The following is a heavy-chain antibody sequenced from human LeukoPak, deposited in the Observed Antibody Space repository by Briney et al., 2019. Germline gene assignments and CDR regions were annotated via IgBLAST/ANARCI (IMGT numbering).Heavy chain of an antibody. J-gene: IGHJ1*01. V-gene: IGHV3-23*01. CDR1: GFTFSSYA. CDR3: AKEGINTYYYDSSGEYFQH. CDR2: ISGSGGST. D-gene: IGHD3-22*01. Sequence: GGSLRLSCAASGFTFSSYAMSWVRQAPGKGLEWVSAISGSGGSTYYADSVKGRFTISRDNSKNTLYLQMNSLRAEDTAVYYCAKEGINTYYYDSSGEYFQHWGQGTLVTVSS.